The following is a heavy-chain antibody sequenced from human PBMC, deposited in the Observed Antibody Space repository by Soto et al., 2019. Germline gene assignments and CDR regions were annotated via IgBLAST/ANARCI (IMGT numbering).Heavy chain of an antibody. D-gene: IGHD3-10*01. CDR2: ISYDGSNK. J-gene: IGHJ6*04. V-gene: IGHV3-30*18. CDR3: AKDLISLRPEVRGPSSYVMDV. CDR1: GFTFSSYG. Sequence: SLRLSCAASGFTFSSYGMHWVRQAPGKGLEWGAVISYDGSNKYFADSVKGRFTMSRDNSKNTLDLQMNSLRAEDTAVYSCAKDLISLRPEVRGPSSYVMDVWGKGTPVTVS.